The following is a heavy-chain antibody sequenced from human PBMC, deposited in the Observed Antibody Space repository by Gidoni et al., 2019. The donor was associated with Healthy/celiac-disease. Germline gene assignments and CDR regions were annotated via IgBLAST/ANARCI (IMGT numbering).Heavy chain of an antibody. CDR3: TTDVWGELAHDAFDI. V-gene: IGHV3-15*07. D-gene: IGHD3-16*01. CDR1: GFTFSNAW. CDR2: IKSKTDGGTT. Sequence: EVQLVESGGGLVKPGGSLRLSCAASGFTFSNAWMNWVRQAPGKGLEWVGRIKSKTDGGTTDYAAPVKGRFTISRDDSKNTLYLQMNSLKTEDTAVYYCTTDVWGELAHDAFDIWGQGTMVTVSS. J-gene: IGHJ3*02.